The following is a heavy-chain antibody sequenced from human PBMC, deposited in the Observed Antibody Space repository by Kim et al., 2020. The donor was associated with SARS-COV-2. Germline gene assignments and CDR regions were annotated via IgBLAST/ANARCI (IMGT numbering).Heavy chain of an antibody. V-gene: IGHV3-11*03. CDR3: ARIRGSYWIDP. Sequence: GGSLRLSCAASGFTFSDYYMTWIRQAPGKGLEWVSYISSSSTYTKYADSAKGRFTISRDNAKKSLYLQMIGLRAEDTAFYYCARIRGSYWIDPWGQGALVTVSS. CDR1: GFTFSDYY. CDR2: ISSSSTYT. J-gene: IGHJ5*02. D-gene: IGHD3-16*01.